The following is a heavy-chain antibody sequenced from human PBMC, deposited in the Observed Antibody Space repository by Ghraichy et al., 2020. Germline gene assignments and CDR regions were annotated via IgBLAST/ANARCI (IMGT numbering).Heavy chain of an antibody. CDR1: GFTFSSCA. CDR3: AKARCNGYGCDYFDY. V-gene: IGHV3-23*01. D-gene: IGHD5-12*01. Sequence: GESLNISCAASGFTFSSCAMAWVRQAPGKGLEWVTLIAVSDDFTYYADSVKGRFTISRDNSKKMLFLQMNSLRAEDTAVYFCAKARCNGYGCDYFDYWGQGTLVSVSS. CDR2: IAVSDDFT. J-gene: IGHJ4*02.